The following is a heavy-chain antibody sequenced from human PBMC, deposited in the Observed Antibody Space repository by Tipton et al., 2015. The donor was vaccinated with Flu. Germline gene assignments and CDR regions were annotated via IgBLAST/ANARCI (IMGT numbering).Heavy chain of an antibody. J-gene: IGHJ4*02. CDR2: IYYSGST. CDR1: GGSISSSSYY. CDR3: ARDVSGGILTGYRYFDY. Sequence: TLSLTCTVSGGSISSSSYYWGWIRLPPGKGLEWIGSIYYSGSTYYNPSLKSRVTISVDTSKNQFSLKLSSVTAADTAIYYCARDVSGGILTGYRYFDYWGQGTLVTVSS. D-gene: IGHD3-9*01. V-gene: IGHV4-39*07.